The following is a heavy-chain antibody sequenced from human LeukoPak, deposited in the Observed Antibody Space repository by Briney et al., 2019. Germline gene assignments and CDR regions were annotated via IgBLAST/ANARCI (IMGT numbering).Heavy chain of an antibody. CDR1: GYTFTVYG. D-gene: IGHD3-3*01. Sequence: ASVKVSCKASGYTFTVYGISWVRQAPGQGLEWMGWISAYNGNTNYAQKLQGRVTMTTDTSTSTAYMELRSLSSDDTAVYYCARFARPSGYDAFDIWGQGTMVTVSS. CDR3: ARFARPSGYDAFDI. J-gene: IGHJ3*02. CDR2: ISAYNGNT. V-gene: IGHV1-18*01.